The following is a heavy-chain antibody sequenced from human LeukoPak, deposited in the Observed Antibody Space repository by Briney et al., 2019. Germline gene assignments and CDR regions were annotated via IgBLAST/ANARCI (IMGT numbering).Heavy chain of an antibody. V-gene: IGHV6-1*01. Sequence: SQTLSLTCAISGDSVSSNNAAWNWIRQSPSRGLEWLGRTNYRSKWYNDYALSMKSRITINADTSRNQSSLHLNSVTPEDTAVYYCARGWIYSFACWGQGTLVTVSS. CDR2: TNYRSKWYN. CDR1: GDSVSSNNAA. J-gene: IGHJ4*02. D-gene: IGHD1-26*01. CDR3: ARGWIYSFAC.